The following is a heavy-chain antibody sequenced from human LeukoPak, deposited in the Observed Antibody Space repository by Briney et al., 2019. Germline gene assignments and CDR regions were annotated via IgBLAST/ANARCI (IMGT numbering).Heavy chain of an antibody. D-gene: IGHD5-12*01. V-gene: IGHV1-46*03. CDR3: VRGLRSCGAFDI. CDR1: GYTFTNYY. CDR2: INPSGDGT. J-gene: IGHJ3*02. Sequence: ASVKVSCKASGYTFTNYYLHGGRQALGQGLEGRGIINPSGDGTSSAQKFQGRVTMSRDTSTSTVYMDLSSLRSEDTAVYSCVRGLRSCGAFDIWGQGTVVTVSS.